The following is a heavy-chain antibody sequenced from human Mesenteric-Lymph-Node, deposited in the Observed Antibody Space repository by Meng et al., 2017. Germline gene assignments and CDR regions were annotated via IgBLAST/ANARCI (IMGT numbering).Heavy chain of an antibody. J-gene: IGHJ4*02. D-gene: IGHD3-9*01. CDR2: ISYDGSNK. V-gene: IGHV3-30*12. Sequence: GESLKISCAASGFTFSSYGMHWVRQAPGKGLEWVAVISYDGSNKYYADSVKGRFTISRDNSKNTLYLQMNSLRAEDTAVYYCAKASEVLTGYTSHWGQGTLVTVSS. CDR1: GFTFSSYG. CDR3: AKASEVLTGYTSH.